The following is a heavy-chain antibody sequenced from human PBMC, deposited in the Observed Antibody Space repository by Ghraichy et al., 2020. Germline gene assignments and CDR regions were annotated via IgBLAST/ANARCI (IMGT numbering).Heavy chain of an antibody. D-gene: IGHD1-7*01. CDR3: VREGQELGKSGFDL. CDR2: ISRRGRDT. V-gene: IGHV3-11*06. Sequence: GGSLRLSCAASGFRFRDHYMSWIRQASGKGLEWVSLISRRGRDTNYADSVRGRFTISRDDAKSSLYLQLNTLRAEDTAVYYCVREGQELGKSGFDLWGQGTLVTVSS. CDR1: GFRFRDHY. J-gene: IGHJ5*02.